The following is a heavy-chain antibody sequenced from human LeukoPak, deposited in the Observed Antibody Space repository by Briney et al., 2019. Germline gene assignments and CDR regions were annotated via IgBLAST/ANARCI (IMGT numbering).Heavy chain of an antibody. V-gene: IGHV4-4*07. CDR3: AGDHQDYGANSALWY. Sequence: SETLSLTCTVSGVSISRYYWSWIRQPAGKGLQWIGRIQTSGSTNYNPSLESRIIMSVDTSKNQFSLKLTSVTAADTAVYYCAGDHQDYGANSALWYWGQGTLVTVSS. J-gene: IGHJ4*02. CDR1: GVSISRYY. CDR2: IQTSGST. D-gene: IGHD4-23*01.